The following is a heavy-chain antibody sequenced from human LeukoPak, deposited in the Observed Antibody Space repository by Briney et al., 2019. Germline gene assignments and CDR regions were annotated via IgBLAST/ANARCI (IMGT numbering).Heavy chain of an antibody. V-gene: IGHV4-34*01. D-gene: IGHD6-13*01. J-gene: IGHJ6*03. CDR3: ARVSLDGQLLRGYHRVRYYMDV. Sequence: PSETLSLTCAVYGGSFSGYYWSWIRQPPGKGLEWIGEINHSGSTNYNPSLKSRVTISVDTSKNQFSLKLSSVTAADTAVYYCARVSLDGQLLRGYHRVRYYMDVWGKGTTVTVSS. CDR1: GGSFSGYY. CDR2: INHSGST.